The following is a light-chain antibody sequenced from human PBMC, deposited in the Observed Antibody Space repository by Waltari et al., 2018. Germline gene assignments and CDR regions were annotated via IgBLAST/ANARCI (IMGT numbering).Light chain of an antibody. CDR1: QSVSSSY. CDR3: QQKNT. J-gene: IGKJ2*01. Sequence: EIVLTQSPGTLSLSPGERATLSCRASQSVSSSYVTWYQQKPGQAPRLLIYGVFSRATGIPDRFSGSGSGTDFFLTISRLEPEDFAVYYCQQKNTFGQGTKLEIK. CDR2: GVF. V-gene: IGKV3-20*01.